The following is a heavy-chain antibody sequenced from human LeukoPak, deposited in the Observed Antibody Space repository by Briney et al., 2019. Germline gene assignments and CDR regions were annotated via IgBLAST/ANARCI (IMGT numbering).Heavy chain of an antibody. V-gene: IGHV3-21*01. Sequence: GGSLRLSCAASGFTFSNYAMSWVRQAPGKGLEWVSSISSSSSYIYYAGSVKGRFTISRDNAKNSLYLQMNSLRAEDTAVYYCARVGRRQLVNNWFDPWGQGTLVTVSS. CDR1: GFTFSNYA. CDR3: ARVGRRQLVNNWFDP. CDR2: ISSSSSYI. J-gene: IGHJ5*02. D-gene: IGHD6-13*01.